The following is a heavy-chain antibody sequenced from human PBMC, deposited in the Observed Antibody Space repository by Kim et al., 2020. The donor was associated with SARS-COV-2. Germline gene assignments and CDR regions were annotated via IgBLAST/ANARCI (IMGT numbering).Heavy chain of an antibody. CDR2: ISVGGDSA. CDR1: GFTFSSSA. J-gene: IGHJ4*02. Sequence: GGSLRLSCAASGFTFSSSAMTWVRQAPGEGLEWVSLISVGGDSAYYADSVKGRVTVSRDNSKNMFYLQMNSLRGEDTARYYCAKGSGLKYFDSWGQGTLV. CDR3: AKGSGLKYFDS. V-gene: IGHV3-23*01. D-gene: IGHD2-8*01.